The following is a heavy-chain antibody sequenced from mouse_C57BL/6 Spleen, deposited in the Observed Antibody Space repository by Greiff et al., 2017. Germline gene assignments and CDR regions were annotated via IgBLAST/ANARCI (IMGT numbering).Heavy chain of an antibody. J-gene: IGHJ1*03. D-gene: IGHD1-1*01. V-gene: IGHV1-62-2*01. CDR1: GYTFTEYT. CDR3: ARHEPYGSSYGYFDV. CDR2: FYPGSGSI. Sequence: VKLMESGAELVKPGASVKLSCKASGYTFTEYTIHWVKQRSGQGLEWIGWFYPGSGSIKYNEKFKDKATLTADKSSSTVYMELSRLTSEDSAVYFCARHEPYGSSYGYFDVWGTGTTVTVSS.